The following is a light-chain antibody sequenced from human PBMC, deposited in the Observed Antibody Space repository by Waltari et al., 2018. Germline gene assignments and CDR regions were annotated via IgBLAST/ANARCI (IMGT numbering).Light chain of an antibody. CDR1: QSISTW. CDR3: QQYNSYPYT. J-gene: IGKJ2*01. Sequence: DIQMTQSPSTLSASVGDRVTITCRASQSISTWLAWYKQKPGKAPKLLIYNASSLESGVPSRFSGSGSGTEFTLTIRSLQPDDFATYYCQQYNSYPYTFGQGTKLEIK. V-gene: IGKV1-5*03. CDR2: NAS.